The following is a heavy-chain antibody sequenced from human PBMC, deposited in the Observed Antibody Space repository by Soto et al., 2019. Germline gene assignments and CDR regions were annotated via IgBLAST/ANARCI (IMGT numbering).Heavy chain of an antibody. V-gene: IGHV3-9*01. CDR2: INWSSGII. D-gene: IGHD3-22*01. J-gene: IGHJ5*02. Sequence: GGSLRLSCAASGFTFEDYAMHWVRQAPGKGLEWVSGINWSSGIIDYADSVKGRFTISRDNGKNSLFLQMDSLRADDTALYYCTKGRGGYLGLNWFDPWGQGTLVTVSS. CDR3: TKGRGGYLGLNWFDP. CDR1: GFTFEDYA.